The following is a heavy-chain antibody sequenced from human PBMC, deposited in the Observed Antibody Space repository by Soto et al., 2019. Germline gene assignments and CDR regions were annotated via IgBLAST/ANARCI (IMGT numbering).Heavy chain of an antibody. Sequence: SETLSLTCTVSGGSVSSGSYYWSWIRQPPGKGLERIGYIYYSGSTNYNPSLKSRVTISVDTSKNQFSLKLSSVTAADTAVYYCARDCISTSCYEEDSYYGMDVWGQGTTVTVSS. CDR2: IYYSGST. D-gene: IGHD2-2*01. J-gene: IGHJ6*02. V-gene: IGHV4-61*01. CDR3: ARDCISTSCYEEDSYYGMDV. CDR1: GGSVSSGSYY.